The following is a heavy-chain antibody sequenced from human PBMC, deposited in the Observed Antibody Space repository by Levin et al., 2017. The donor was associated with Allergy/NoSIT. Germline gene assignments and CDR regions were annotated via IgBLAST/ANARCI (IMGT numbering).Heavy chain of an antibody. J-gene: IGHJ2*01. Sequence: GESLKISCSASGFTFSNYDMHWVRQVTGKGLEWVSAIGTAGDTYYPGSVKGRFTISRENAKNSLYLQMNSLRAGDTALYYCARLSSRWDFDLWGRGTLVTVSS. V-gene: IGHV3-13*01. D-gene: IGHD3-22*01. CDR1: GFTFSNYD. CDR2: IGTAGDT. CDR3: ARLSSRWDFDL.